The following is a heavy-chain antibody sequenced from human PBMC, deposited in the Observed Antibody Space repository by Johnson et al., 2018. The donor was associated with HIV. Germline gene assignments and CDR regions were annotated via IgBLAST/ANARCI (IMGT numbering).Heavy chain of an antibody. CDR2: IYSGGST. D-gene: IGHD2-15*01. Sequence: VQLVETGGGLIQPGGSLRLSCAASGFTVSSTYMSWVRQAPGKGLEWVSAIYSGGSTYYADSVKGRFTISRDNSKNTLYLQMNSLRAEDTAVYYCARGPHEVVVVAATSAFDIWGQGTMVTVSS. CDR1: GFTVSSTY. V-gene: IGHV3-53*05. CDR3: ARGPHEVVVVAATSAFDI. J-gene: IGHJ3*02.